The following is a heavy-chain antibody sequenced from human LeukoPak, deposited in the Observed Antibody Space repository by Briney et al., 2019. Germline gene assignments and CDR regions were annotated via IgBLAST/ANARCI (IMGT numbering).Heavy chain of an antibody. J-gene: IGHJ6*03. CDR3: AKAGGPTDYYYYYYMDV. V-gene: IGHV3-23*01. CDR1: GFTFSSFG. CDR2: ISSTGGTA. D-gene: IGHD3-10*01. Sequence: GGSLRLPCAASGFTFSSFGMSWVRQAPGKGLEWVSAISSTGGTAYYADSVKGRFTISRDNSKNTLYLQMNSLRAEDTAVYYCAKAGGPTDYYYYYYMDVWGKGTTVTVSS.